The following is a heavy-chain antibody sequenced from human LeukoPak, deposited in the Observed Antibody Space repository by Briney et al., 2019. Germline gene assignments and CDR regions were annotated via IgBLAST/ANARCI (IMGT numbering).Heavy chain of an antibody. CDR3: ARSIGSYGIDPFDY. D-gene: IGHD5-18*01. V-gene: IGHV4-59*01. CDR1: GGSISSNY. CDR2: IYYSGST. Sequence: SETLSLTCTVSGGSISSNYWSWIRQPPGKGLEWIGYIYYSGSTNYNPSLKSQVTISVDTSKNQFSLKLSSVTAADTAVYYCARSIGSYGIDPFDYWGQGTLVTVSS. J-gene: IGHJ4*02.